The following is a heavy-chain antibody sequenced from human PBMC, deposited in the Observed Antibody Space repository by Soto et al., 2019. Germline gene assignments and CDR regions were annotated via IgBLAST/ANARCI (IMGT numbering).Heavy chain of an antibody. CDR3: ARGNVVVPAAMRAFDI. D-gene: IGHD2-2*01. Sequence: PSETLSLTCTVSGGSISSYYWSWIRQPPGKGLEWIGYIYYSGSTNYNPSLKSRVTISVDTSKNQFSLKLSSVTAADTAVYYCARGNVVVPAAMRAFDIWGQGTMVTVSS. J-gene: IGHJ3*02. CDR2: IYYSGST. CDR1: GGSISSYY. V-gene: IGHV4-59*08.